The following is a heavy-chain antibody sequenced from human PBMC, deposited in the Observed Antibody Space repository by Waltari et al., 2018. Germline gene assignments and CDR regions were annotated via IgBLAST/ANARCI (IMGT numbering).Heavy chain of an antibody. CDR1: GFPFSASY. Sequence: QVQLVESGGGLVKPGGSLRLSCAASGFPFSASYMRWIRQAPGKGLEWVAYISSSGSTIYYADVVKGRFTISRDNAKNSLYLQMNSLRAEDTAGYYCARAPRKLMDYWGQGTLVTVSS. D-gene: IGHD2-8*01. V-gene: IGHV3-11*01. CDR3: ARAPRKLMDY. CDR2: ISSSGSTI. J-gene: IGHJ4*02.